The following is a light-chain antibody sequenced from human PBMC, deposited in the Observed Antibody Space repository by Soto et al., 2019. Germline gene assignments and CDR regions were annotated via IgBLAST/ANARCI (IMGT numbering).Light chain of an antibody. CDR2: GAS. V-gene: IGKV3-20*01. J-gene: IGKJ2*01. Sequence: EIELTQSPGTLSLSPGERATLSCRASQSINSSYLAWYQQKPGQAPRLLIDGASSRSTGIPDRFSGGGSGTHFTLSVSRLEPEDVAVYYCQQYGSSPLYTFGQGTQLEIK. CDR3: QQYGSSPLYT. CDR1: QSINSSY.